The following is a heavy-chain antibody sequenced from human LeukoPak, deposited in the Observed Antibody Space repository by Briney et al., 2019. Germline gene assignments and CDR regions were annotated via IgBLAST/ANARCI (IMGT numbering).Heavy chain of an antibody. J-gene: IGHJ5*02. CDR2: IYYSGGT. Sequence: SDTLSLTCTVSGGSISSGDYYWSWVRQPAGRGLEWIVYIYYSGGTYYNPSLKSRVTISVDTSKNQFSLKLSSVTAADTAVYYCARGGGVLLDNWFDPWGQGTLVTVSS. D-gene: IGHD3-10*01. CDR3: ARGGGVLLDNWFDP. CDR1: GGSISSGDYY. V-gene: IGHV4-30-4*02.